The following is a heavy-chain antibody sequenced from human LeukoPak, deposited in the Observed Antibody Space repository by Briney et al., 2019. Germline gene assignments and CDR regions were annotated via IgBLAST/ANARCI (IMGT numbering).Heavy chain of an antibody. V-gene: IGHV3-23*01. J-gene: IGHJ2*01. CDR3: AKGPFISLQSDWYFDL. Sequence: GGSLRLSCAASGSTFSNYAMNWGRQSPGKGLEWVSFISGSGSTTYYADSVKGRFTISRDTSKNTLFLQMNSLRAEDTAVYYCAKGPFISLQSDWYFDLWGRGTLVTVSS. CDR1: GSTFSNYA. D-gene: IGHD5-24*01. CDR2: ISGSGSTT.